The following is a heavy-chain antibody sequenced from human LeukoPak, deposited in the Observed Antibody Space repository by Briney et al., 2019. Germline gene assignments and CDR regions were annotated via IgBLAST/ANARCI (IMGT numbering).Heavy chain of an antibody. CDR3: AKDLYDILTGYSYKAYCFDY. CDR2: ISGGGGST. CDR1: GFTFSSYA. D-gene: IGHD3-9*01. J-gene: IGHJ4*02. V-gene: IGHV3-23*01. Sequence: GGSLRLSRAASGFTFSSYAMNWVRQAPGKGLEWVSGISGGGGSTYYADSVKGRFTISRDNSKNTLYLQMSSLRAEDTALYYCAKDLYDILTGYSYKAYCFDYWGQGTLVTVSS.